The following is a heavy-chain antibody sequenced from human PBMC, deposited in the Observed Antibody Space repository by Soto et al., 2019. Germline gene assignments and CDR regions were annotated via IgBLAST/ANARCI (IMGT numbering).Heavy chain of an antibody. V-gene: IGHV4-39*07. Sequence: PSETLSLTCTVSGGSISSSSYYWGWIRQPPGKGLEWIGSIYYSGSTYYNPSLKSRVTISGDTSRDQFSLKLGSVTAADTAVYYCAFSTMGQTWHLAYLVRGTLVT. J-gene: IGHJ4*02. CDR3: AFSTMGQTWHLAY. CDR1: GGSISSSSYY. D-gene: IGHD3-10*01. CDR2: IYYSGST.